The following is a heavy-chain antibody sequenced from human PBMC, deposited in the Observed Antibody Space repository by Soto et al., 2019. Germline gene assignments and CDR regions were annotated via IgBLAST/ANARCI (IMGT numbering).Heavy chain of an antibody. CDR3: ARDRCSSTSCYGYYYYGMDV. D-gene: IGHD2-2*01. J-gene: IGHJ6*02. CDR1: GFTFSSYA. CDR2: ISYDGSNK. V-gene: IGHV3-30-3*01. Sequence: GSLRLSCAASGFTFSSYAMHWVRQAPGKGLEWVAVISYDGSNKYYADSVKGRFTISRDNSKNTLYLQMNSLRAEDTAVYYCARDRCSSTSCYGYYYYGMDVWGQGTTVTVSS.